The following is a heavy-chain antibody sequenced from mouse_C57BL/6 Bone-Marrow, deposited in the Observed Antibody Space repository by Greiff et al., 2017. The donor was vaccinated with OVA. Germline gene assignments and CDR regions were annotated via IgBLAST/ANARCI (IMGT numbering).Heavy chain of an antibody. J-gene: IGHJ2*01. CDR2: IWSGGST. CDR1: GFSLTSYG. D-gene: IGHD1-1*01. CDR3: ARGNYYGSKDY. V-gene: IGHV2-2*01. Sequence: QVQLQQSGPGLVQPSQSLSITCTVSGFSLTSYGVHWVRQSPGKGLEWLGVIWSGGSTDYNAAFISRLSISKDNSKSQVFFKMNSLQADDTARYYGARGNYYGSKDYWGQGTTLTVSS.